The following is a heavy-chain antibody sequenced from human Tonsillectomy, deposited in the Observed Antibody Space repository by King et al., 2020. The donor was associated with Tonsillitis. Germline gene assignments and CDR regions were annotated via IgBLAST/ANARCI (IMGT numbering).Heavy chain of an antibody. CDR1: GYTFEDYY. D-gene: IGHD3-22*01. CDR2: INPSGAAA. V-gene: IGHV1-46*02. J-gene: IGHJ5*02. CDR3: ARAGPGNSGYSPDR. Sequence: EQLVQSGAEVKKPGASVKISCKASGYTFEDYYIHWVRQAPGQGLEWMGMINPSGAAATYAQKFQDRVTMTRDTSTKTFYMDLRDLILEDTAVYYCARAGPGNSGYSPDRWGQGTLVSVSS.